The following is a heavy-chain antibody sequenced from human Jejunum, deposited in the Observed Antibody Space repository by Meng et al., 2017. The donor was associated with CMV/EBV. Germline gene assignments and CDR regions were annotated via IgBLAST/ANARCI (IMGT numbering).Heavy chain of an antibody. CDR3: ARMGYGFEFFDV. CDR1: GFSFHTNR. D-gene: IGHD5-12*01. J-gene: IGHJ3*01. Sequence: FGFSFHTNRMNWLRQAPGKGLEWVANINDDGSETYYVDSVKGRFTISRDNANNSLYLQMDDLRAEDTAVYYCARMGYGFEFFDVWGQGTRVTVSS. V-gene: IGHV3-7*01. CDR2: INDDGSET.